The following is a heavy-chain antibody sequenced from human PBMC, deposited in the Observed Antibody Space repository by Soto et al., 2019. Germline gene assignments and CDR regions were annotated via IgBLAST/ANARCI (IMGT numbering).Heavy chain of an antibody. Sequence: AETLSLTCTVSGGSIISDTYFWGWIRQPPGKGLEWIGSAFYSGITNYNPSLKSRVTISIDTSMNQFSLKLASVTAADTAVYFCVRHAWGSSHFYWGQGTLVTVSS. CDR3: VRHAWGSSHFY. D-gene: IGHD6-13*01. CDR2: AFYSGIT. V-gene: IGHV4-39*01. J-gene: IGHJ4*02. CDR1: GGSIISDTYF.